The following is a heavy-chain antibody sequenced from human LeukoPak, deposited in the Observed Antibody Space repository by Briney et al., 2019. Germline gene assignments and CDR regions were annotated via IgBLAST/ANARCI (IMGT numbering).Heavy chain of an antibody. J-gene: IGHJ5*02. CDR3: VKEGMATSQNCSNR. Sequence: GGSLRLSCAASGFTFAEYAMHWVRQLPGKGLEWVSGISGNSGIVWYADSVKGRFTISRDNAKNFLYLQMNSLRSEDTALYTCVKEGMATSQNCSNRWGQGT. D-gene: IGHD5-24*01. V-gene: IGHV3-9*01. CDR1: GFTFAEYA. CDR2: ISGNSGIV.